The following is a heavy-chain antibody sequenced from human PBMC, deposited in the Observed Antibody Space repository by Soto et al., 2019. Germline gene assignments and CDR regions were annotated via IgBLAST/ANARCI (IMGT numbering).Heavy chain of an antibody. CDR3: AKIDGYFDY. Sequence: GSLRLACAGSGLTFINTVMSWVRKAPGQGLEWVSAITGNGDTTYYADSVKGRFTISRDNSKSTLYLQMNSLRAEDTAVYYCAKIDGYFDYWGQGTLVTVSS. J-gene: IGHJ4*02. CDR1: GLTFINTV. CDR2: ITGNGDTT. D-gene: IGHD3-22*01. V-gene: IGHV3-23*01.